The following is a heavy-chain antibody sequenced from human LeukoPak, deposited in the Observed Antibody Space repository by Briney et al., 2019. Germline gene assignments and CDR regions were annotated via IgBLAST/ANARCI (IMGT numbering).Heavy chain of an antibody. Sequence: SETLSLTCTVSGGSISSSSYYWGWIRQPPGKGLEWIGSIYYSGSTYYNPSLKSRVTISVDTSKNQFSLKLSSVTAADTAVYYCARRRMAARRGYYFDYWGQGTLVTVSS. D-gene: IGHD6-6*01. CDR2: IYYSGST. CDR1: GGSISSSSYY. J-gene: IGHJ4*02. V-gene: IGHV4-39*01. CDR3: ARRRMAARRGYYFDY.